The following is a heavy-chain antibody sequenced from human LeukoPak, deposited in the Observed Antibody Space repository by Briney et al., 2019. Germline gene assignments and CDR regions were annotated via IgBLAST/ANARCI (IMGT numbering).Heavy chain of an antibody. CDR1: GVTFSDYY. CDR3: ARDNVEQWLGKGAAFDI. Sequence: GGSLRLSCAASGVTFSDYYMSWIRQAPGKGLGWVSYISSSGSTIYYADSVKGRFTISGDNAKNSLYLQMNSLRAEDTAVYYCARDNVEQWLGKGAAFDIWGQGKMVTVSS. J-gene: IGHJ3*02. CDR2: ISSSGSTI. V-gene: IGHV3-11*04. D-gene: IGHD6-19*01.